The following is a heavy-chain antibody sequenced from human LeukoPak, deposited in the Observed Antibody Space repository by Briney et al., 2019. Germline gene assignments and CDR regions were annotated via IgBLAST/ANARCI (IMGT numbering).Heavy chain of an antibody. Sequence: PSETLSLTCTVSGGSISSSSYYWGWIRQPPGKGLEWIGSIYYSGSTYYNPSLKSRVTMSVDTSKNQFSLKLSSVTAADTAVYYCATSILRFLEWLPFDYWGQGTLVTVSS. D-gene: IGHD3-3*01. CDR3: ATSILRFLEWLPFDY. CDR2: IYYSGST. CDR1: GGSISSSSYY. J-gene: IGHJ4*02. V-gene: IGHV4-39*01.